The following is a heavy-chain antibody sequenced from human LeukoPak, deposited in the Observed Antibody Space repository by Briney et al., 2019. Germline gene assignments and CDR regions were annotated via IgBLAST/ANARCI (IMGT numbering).Heavy chain of an antibody. J-gene: IGHJ2*01. CDR2: ISTSGSTI. Sequence: GGSLRLSCAASGSTFTSHEMNWVRQVPGQGLEWLAYISTSGSTIYYADSVKGRFTISRDNAKNSVYLQMTSLRVDDTGVYYCARSEYTSGSFDLWGHGTLVTVSS. CDR1: GSTFTSHE. D-gene: IGHD6-19*01. V-gene: IGHV3-48*03. CDR3: ARSEYTSGSFDL.